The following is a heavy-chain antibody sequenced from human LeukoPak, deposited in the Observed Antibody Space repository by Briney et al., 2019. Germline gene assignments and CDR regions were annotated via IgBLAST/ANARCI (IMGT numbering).Heavy chain of an antibody. CDR3: ARDPTTVPSGGFDY. Sequence: PGGSLRLSXAASGFTFSSYSMNWVRQAPGKGLEWVSSICSSSSYIYYADSVKGRFTISRDNAKNSLYLQMNSLRAEDTAVYYCARDPTTVPSGGFDYWGQGTLVTVSS. D-gene: IGHD4-17*01. V-gene: IGHV3-21*01. CDR1: GFTFSSYS. J-gene: IGHJ4*02. CDR2: ICSSSSYI.